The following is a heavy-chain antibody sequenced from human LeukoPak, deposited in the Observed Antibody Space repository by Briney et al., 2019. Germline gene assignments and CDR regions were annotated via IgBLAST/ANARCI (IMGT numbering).Heavy chain of an antibody. J-gene: IGHJ6*03. Sequence: SETLSLTCIVSGGSISSSIYYWAWVRQPPGKGLEGFGSIYYSGSTYYNPSLKSRVTISVDTSKNQFSLKLSSVTAADTAVYYCARQHPVYWSGYPLYYMDVWGKGTTVTVSS. CDR2: IYYSGST. CDR1: GGSISSSIYY. V-gene: IGHV4-39*01. CDR3: ARQHPVYWSGYPLYYMDV. D-gene: IGHD3-3*01.